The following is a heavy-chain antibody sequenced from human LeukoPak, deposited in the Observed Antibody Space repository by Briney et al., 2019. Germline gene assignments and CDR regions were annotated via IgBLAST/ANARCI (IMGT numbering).Heavy chain of an antibody. D-gene: IGHD3-10*01. CDR2: IYYSGST. V-gene: IGHV4-59*01. CDR1: GGSISSYY. CDR3: ARGLGFGESSYYYYYRDV. Sequence: PSETLSLTCTVSGGSISSYYWSWIRQPPGKGLEWVGYIYYSGSTNYNPSLKSRVTISVDTSKNQFSLKLSSVTAADTAVYYCARGLGFGESSYYYYYRDVWGKGTTVTVSS. J-gene: IGHJ6*03.